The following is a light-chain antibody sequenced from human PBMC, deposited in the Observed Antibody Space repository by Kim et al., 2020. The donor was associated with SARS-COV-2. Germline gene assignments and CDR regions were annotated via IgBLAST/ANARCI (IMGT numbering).Light chain of an antibody. CDR1: QSISTY. CDR3: QQSHSTPLLT. CDR2: GAS. J-gene: IGKJ4*01. V-gene: IGKV1-39*01. Sequence: DIQMTQSPSSLAASVGDRVTIACRASQSISTYLNWYQQKPGKAPKLLIYGASTLQSGVPSRFSGSGSGTDFILTISSLQPADFATYYCQQSHSTPLLTFGGGTKVDIK.